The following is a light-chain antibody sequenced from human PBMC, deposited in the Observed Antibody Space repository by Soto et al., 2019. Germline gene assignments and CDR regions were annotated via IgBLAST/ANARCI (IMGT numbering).Light chain of an antibody. V-gene: IGLV2-14*01. CDR3: SSYTSISSLGV. Sequence: QSALIQPASVSGSPGQSITISCTGTGSDVGSYKYVSWYQQHPGKAPKLIIFEVSNRPSGVSDRFSGSKSGNRASLTISGLQAEDEADYYCSSYTSISSLGVFGTGTKVTVL. J-gene: IGLJ1*01. CDR2: EVS. CDR1: GSDVGSYKY.